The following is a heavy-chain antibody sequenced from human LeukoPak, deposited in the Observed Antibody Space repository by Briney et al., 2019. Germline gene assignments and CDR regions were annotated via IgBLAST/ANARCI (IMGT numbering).Heavy chain of an antibody. J-gene: IGHJ5*02. CDR1: GGSFSGYY. Sequence: SETLSLTCAVYGGSFSGYYWSWIRQPPGKGLGWIGEINHSGSTNYNPSLKSRVTISVDTSKNQFSLKLSSVTAADTAVYYCARALPRYDILTGYYIGGWFDPWGQGTLVTVSS. D-gene: IGHD3-9*01. CDR3: ARALPRYDILTGYYIGGWFDP. CDR2: INHSGST. V-gene: IGHV4-34*01.